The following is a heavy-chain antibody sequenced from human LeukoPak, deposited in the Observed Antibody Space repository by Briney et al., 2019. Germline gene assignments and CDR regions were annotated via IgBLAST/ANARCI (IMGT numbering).Heavy chain of an antibody. CDR2: INHSGST. D-gene: IGHD3-10*01. Sequence: SETLSLTCAVYGGSFSGYYWSWIRQPPGKGLEWIGEINHSGSTSYNPSLKSRVTISVDTSKNQFSLKLSSVTAADTAVYYCARPPYYYGSGSYRRRIWFDPWGQGTLVTVSS. CDR1: GGSFSGYY. CDR3: ARPPYYYGSGSYRRRIWFDP. V-gene: IGHV4-34*01. J-gene: IGHJ5*02.